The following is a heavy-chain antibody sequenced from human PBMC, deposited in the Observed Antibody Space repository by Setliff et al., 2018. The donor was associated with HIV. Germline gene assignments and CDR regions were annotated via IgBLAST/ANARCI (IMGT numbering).Heavy chain of an antibody. Sequence: ASVKVSCKASGYTFTGSYVRWVRQAPGQGLEWMGWISTYNGNTNYAQKFQGRVTMTTDTSTITAYMELRSLRSDDTAVYYCARAREFGRNYFDYWGQGTLVTVSS. CDR1: GYTFTGSY. CDR3: ARAREFGRNYFDY. CDR2: ISTYNGNT. J-gene: IGHJ4*02. D-gene: IGHD1-26*01. V-gene: IGHV1-18*04.